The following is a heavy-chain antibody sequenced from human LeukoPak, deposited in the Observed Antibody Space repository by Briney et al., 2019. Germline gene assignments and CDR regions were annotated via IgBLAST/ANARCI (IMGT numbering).Heavy chain of an antibody. Sequence: SETLSLTCAVYGGSFSGYYWSWIRQPPGKGLEWIGEINHSGSTNYNPSLKSRVTISVDTSKNQFSLKLSSVTAADTAVYYCASGTYGGVIAYWGQGTLVTVSS. J-gene: IGHJ4*02. CDR3: ASGTYGGVIAY. V-gene: IGHV4-34*01. CDR1: GGSFSGYY. D-gene: IGHD3-16*02. CDR2: INHSGST.